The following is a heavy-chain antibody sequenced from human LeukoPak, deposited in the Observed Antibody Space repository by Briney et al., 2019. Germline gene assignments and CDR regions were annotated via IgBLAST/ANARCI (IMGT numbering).Heavy chain of an antibody. V-gene: IGHV3-7*04. CDR3: ARGPNSGYYYMDV. Sequence: GGPLRLSCTASGFTFSSYWMSWVRQAPGKGLEWVANIKQDGSEKYYVDSVKGRFTISRDNAKNSLYLQMNSLRAEDTAVYYCARGPNSGYYYMDVWGKGTTVTVSS. D-gene: IGHD4-23*01. J-gene: IGHJ6*03. CDR2: IKQDGSEK. CDR1: GFTFSSYW.